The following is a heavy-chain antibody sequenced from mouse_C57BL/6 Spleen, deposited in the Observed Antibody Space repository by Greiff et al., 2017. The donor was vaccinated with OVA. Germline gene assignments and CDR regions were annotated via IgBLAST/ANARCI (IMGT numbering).Heavy chain of an antibody. CDR3: AREGSSGYFAY. CDR2: ISDGGSYT. D-gene: IGHD3-2*02. J-gene: IGHJ3*01. V-gene: IGHV5-4*01. CDR1: GFTFSSYA. Sequence: EVMLVESGGGLVKPGGSLKLSCAASGFTFSSYAMSWVRQTPEKRLEWVATISDGGSYTYYPDNVKGRFTISRDNAKNNLYLQMSHLKSEDTAMYYCAREGSSGYFAYWGQGTLVTVSA.